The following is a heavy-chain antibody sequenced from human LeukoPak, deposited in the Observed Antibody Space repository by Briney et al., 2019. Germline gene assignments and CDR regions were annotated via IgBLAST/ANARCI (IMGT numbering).Heavy chain of an antibody. CDR3: ARVDCSSTSCYDPKSYFDY. CDR2: IYHSGST. V-gene: IGHV4-38-2*02. J-gene: IGHJ4*02. CDR1: GYSISSGYY. Sequence: SETLSLTCTVSGYSISSGYYWGWLRQPPGKGLEWIGSIYHSGSTYYIPSLKSRVTISVDTSKNQFSLKLSSVTAADTAVYYCARVDCSSTSCYDPKSYFDYWGQGTLVTVSS. D-gene: IGHD2-2*01.